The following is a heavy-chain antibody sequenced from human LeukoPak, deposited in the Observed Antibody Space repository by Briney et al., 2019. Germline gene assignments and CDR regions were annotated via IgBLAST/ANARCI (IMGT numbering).Heavy chain of an antibody. V-gene: IGHV3-7*01. CDR1: GFTFSSYW. D-gene: IGHD2-2*02. CDR2: IKQDGSEK. Sequence: GGSLRLSCAASGFTFSSYWMSWVRQAPGKGLEWVANIKQDGSEKYYVDSVKGRFTISRDNAKNSLYLQMNSLRAEDTAVYYCARDGVVVPAAIWGITGTTHHFDYWGQGTLVTVSS. CDR3: ARDGVVVPAAIWGITGTTHHFDY. J-gene: IGHJ4*02.